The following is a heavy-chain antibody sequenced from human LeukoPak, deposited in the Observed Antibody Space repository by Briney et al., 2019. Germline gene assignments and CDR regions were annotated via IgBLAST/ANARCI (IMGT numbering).Heavy chain of an antibody. CDR1: GGSISSYC. Sequence: PSETLSPTCAVSGGSISSYCWSWIRQPPGKGLEWIGYIYYSGSTNYNPSLKSRVTISVDTSKNQFSLKLSSVTAADTAVYYCARAYYYDSSGFDDWGQGTLVTVSS. CDR2: IYYSGST. J-gene: IGHJ4*02. CDR3: ARAYYYDSSGFDD. D-gene: IGHD3-22*01. V-gene: IGHV4-59*01.